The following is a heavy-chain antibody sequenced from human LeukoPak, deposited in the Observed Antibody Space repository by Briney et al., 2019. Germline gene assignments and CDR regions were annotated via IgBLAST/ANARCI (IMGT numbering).Heavy chain of an antibody. CDR1: GFTFSGSA. J-gene: IGHJ6*02. V-gene: IGHV3-73*01. CDR3: TRLSGGNSDSYYYGLDV. D-gene: IGHD4-23*01. Sequence: PGGSLKLSCAASGFTFSGSAIHWVRQASWKGLEWVARINTKAESYATAYVASVKGRFTISRDDSKNTAYLQMDSLKTEDTAMYYCTRLSGGNSDSYYYGLDVWGQGTTVTVSS. CDR2: INTKAESYAT.